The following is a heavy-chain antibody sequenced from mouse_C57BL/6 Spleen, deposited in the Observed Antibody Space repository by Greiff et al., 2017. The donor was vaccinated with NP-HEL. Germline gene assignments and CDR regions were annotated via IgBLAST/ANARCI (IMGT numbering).Heavy chain of an antibody. Sequence: QVQLQQSGAELVKPGASVKLSCKASGYTFTEYTIHWVKQRPGQGLEWIGWFYPGSGSIKYNEKFKDKATLTADKSSSPVYMELSRLTSEDSAVYFCARHEDQGVATSYFDYWGQGTTLTVSS. V-gene: IGHV1-62-2*01. CDR3: ARHEDQGVATSYFDY. CDR2: FYPGSGSI. D-gene: IGHD1-1*01. CDR1: GYTFTEYT. J-gene: IGHJ2*01.